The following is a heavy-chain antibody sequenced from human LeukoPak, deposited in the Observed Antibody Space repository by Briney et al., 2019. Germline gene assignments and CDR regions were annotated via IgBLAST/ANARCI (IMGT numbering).Heavy chain of an antibody. CDR2: IIPIFGTA. CDR1: GCTFSSYA. Sequence: GASVKVSCKASGCTFSSYAISWVRQAPGQGLEWMGGIIPIFGTANYAQKFQGRVTITADESTSTAYMELSSLRSEDTAVYYCAREVLDTAMVRGIFDYWGQGTLVTVSS. D-gene: IGHD5-18*01. V-gene: IGHV1-69*13. CDR3: AREVLDTAMVRGIFDY. J-gene: IGHJ4*02.